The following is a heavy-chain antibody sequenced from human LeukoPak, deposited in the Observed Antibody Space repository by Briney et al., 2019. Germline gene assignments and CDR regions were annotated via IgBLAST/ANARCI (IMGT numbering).Heavy chain of an antibody. CDR3: ARVTLSEIVVFDI. V-gene: IGHV1-18*01. D-gene: IGHD2-15*01. Sequence: ASVKVSCKASGYTFTSYAITWVRQAPGQGLEWMGWISSYNGNTNYAQKLQGRVTMTTETSTSTAYMELRSLRSDNTAVYYCARVTLSEIVVFDIWGQGTMVTVSS. CDR1: GYTFTSYA. J-gene: IGHJ3*02. CDR2: ISSYNGNT.